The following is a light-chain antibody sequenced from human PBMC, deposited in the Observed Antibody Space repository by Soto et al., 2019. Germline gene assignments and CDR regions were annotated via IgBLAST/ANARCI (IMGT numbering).Light chain of an antibody. J-gene: IGLJ1*01. CDR1: SSDVGGYNY. CDR2: EVS. V-gene: IGLV2-14*01. Sequence: QSALTQPASVSGSPGQSITISCTGTSSDVGGYNYVSRYQQHPGKAPKLMISEVSNRPSGLSNRFSGSKSGNTASLTISGLQAEDEADYYCSSYTSSSTPYVFGTGTKVTVL. CDR3: SSYTSSSTPYV.